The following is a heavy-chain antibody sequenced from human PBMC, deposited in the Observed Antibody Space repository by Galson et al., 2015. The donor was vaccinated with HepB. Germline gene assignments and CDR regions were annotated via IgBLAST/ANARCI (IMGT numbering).Heavy chain of an antibody. D-gene: IGHD1-26*01. V-gene: IGHV4-59*01. Sequence: ETLSLTCIVSGGSISRYSWSWIRQSPGKALEWIGSISYTGSTDYQPSIKVRVTMSVDTAKRQFSLSLTSVSPADTAVYYCARVAPEDAWEFPARRIDSWGQGTLIAVSS. CDR2: ISYTGST. CDR1: GGSISRYS. J-gene: IGHJ4*02. CDR3: ARVAPEDAWEFPARRIDS.